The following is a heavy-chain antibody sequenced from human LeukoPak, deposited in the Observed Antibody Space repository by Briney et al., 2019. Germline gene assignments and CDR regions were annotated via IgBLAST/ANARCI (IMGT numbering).Heavy chain of an antibody. CDR1: GFIFSSYA. J-gene: IGHJ4*02. CDR2: ISDDGDST. D-gene: IGHD1-26*01. V-gene: IGHV3-23*01. CDR3: AKTKWTSYIFDN. Sequence: PGGSLRLSCAASGFIFSSYAMTWVRQAPGKGLEWVSGISDDGDSTYYTDSVKGRFSISRDNSKNTLYLQMNRLRAEDTAVYYCAKTKWTSYIFDNWGQGALVTVSS.